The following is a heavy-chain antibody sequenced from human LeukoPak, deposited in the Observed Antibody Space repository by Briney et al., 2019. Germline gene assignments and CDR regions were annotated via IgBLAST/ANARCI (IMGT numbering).Heavy chain of an antibody. CDR1: GFTFRDYS. Sequence: GGSLRLSCAASGFTFRDYSMSWVRQAPGKGLEWVASISEYGSANYYVDSVKGRFTISRDNAKNALFLQLSSLRAEDTAVYYCARPRGCSTTNWHYFDYWGQGALVTVSS. CDR2: ISEYGSAN. D-gene: IGHD2-2*01. V-gene: IGHV3-7*01. J-gene: IGHJ4*02. CDR3: ARPRGCSTTNWHYFDY.